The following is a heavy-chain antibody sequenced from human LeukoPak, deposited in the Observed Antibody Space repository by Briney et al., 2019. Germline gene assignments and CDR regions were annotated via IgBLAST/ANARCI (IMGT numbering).Heavy chain of an antibody. CDR1: GFTFSRYD. J-gene: IGHJ4*02. Sequence: GGSLRLSCAASGFTFSRYDMHWVRQATGKGLEWVSAIGTVGDPYYPGSVKGRFTISRENAKNSLYLQMNSLRAGDTAVYYCARGGMYSTSSHFDFWGQGTPVTVSA. CDR2: IGTVGDP. CDR3: ARGGMYSTSSHFDF. D-gene: IGHD6-6*01. V-gene: IGHV3-13*05.